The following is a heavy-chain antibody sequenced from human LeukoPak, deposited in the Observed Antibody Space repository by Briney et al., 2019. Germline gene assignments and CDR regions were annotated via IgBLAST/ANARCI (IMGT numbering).Heavy chain of an antibody. V-gene: IGHV3-23*01. Sequence: GGSLRLSCAASGFTFRNYAMAWVRQAPGKGLECVSALSGSGDSVRHADSVKGRFTISRDNSKNTLYLQMDNLRAEDTALYYCARDFWATNYYYGMDVWGQGTTVTVS. CDR2: LSGSGDSV. CDR1: GFTFRNYA. CDR3: ARDFWATNYYYGMDV. J-gene: IGHJ6*02. D-gene: IGHD3-3*01.